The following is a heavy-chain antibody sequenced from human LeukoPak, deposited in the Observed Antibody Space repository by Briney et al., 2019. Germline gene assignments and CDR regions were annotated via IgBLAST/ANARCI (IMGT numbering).Heavy chain of an antibody. CDR2: IYYSGST. Sequence: PSETLSLTCTVSGGSISSYYWSWIRQPPGKGLEWIGYIYYSGSTNYNPSLKSRVTISVDTSKNQFSLTLSSVTAADTAVYYCARGAGYSYGYLFDYWGQGTLVTVSS. J-gene: IGHJ4*02. CDR1: GGSISSYY. CDR3: ARGAGYSYGYLFDY. V-gene: IGHV4-59*01. D-gene: IGHD5-18*01.